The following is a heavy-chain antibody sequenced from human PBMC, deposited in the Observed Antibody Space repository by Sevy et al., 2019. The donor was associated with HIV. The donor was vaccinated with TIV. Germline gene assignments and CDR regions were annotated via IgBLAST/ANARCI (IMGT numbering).Heavy chain of an antibody. CDR3: AKDLVRFLEWPDLFDY. CDR1: GFTFSSYG. J-gene: IGHJ4*02. Sequence: GGSLRLSCAASGFTFSSYGMHWVRQAPGKGLEWVAVISYDGSNKYYADSMKGRFTISRDNSKNTLYLQMNSLRAEDTAVYYCAKDLVRFLEWPDLFDYWGQGTLVTVSS. CDR2: ISYDGSNK. V-gene: IGHV3-30*18. D-gene: IGHD3-3*01.